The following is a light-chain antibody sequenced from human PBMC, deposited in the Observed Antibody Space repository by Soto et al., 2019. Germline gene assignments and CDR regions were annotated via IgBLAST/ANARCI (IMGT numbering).Light chain of an antibody. Sequence: QSVLTQPASVSGSPGQSITISCTGTSSDVGNYKYVSWYQQHPGKAPKLMIYEVSNRPSGVSNRFSGSKSGNTASLTISGLQAEDETDYYCFSYTRSGTYVFGTGTKVT. V-gene: IGLV2-14*01. CDR2: EVS. CDR3: FSYTRSGTYV. CDR1: SSDVGNYKY. J-gene: IGLJ1*01.